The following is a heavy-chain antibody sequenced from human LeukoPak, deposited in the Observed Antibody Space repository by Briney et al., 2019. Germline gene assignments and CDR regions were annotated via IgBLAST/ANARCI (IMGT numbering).Heavy chain of an antibody. V-gene: IGHV3-7*01. D-gene: IGHD6-19*01. CDR1: GFTFSSYR. Sequence: GGSLRLSCAASGFTFSSYRMSWVRQAPGKGLEWVANIKQDGSEKYYVDSVKGRFTISRDNAKNSLYLQMNSLRAEDTAVYYCARDLSGWYVVQGYYYGMDVWGQGTTVTVSS. CDR2: IKQDGSEK. J-gene: IGHJ6*02. CDR3: ARDLSGWYVVQGYYYGMDV.